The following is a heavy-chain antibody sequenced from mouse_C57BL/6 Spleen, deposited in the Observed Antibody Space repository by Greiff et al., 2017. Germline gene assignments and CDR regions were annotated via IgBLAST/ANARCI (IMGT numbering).Heavy chain of an antibody. J-gene: IGHJ4*01. CDR1: GFTFSDYG. Sequence: EVKLVESGGGLVKPGGSLKLSCAASGFTFSDYGMHWVRQAPEKGLEWVAYISSGSSTIYYADTVKGRFTISRDNAKNTLFLQMTSLRSEDTAMYYCARSREYYAMDDWGQGTSVTVSS. CDR2: ISSGSSTI. V-gene: IGHV5-17*01. CDR3: ARSREYYAMDD.